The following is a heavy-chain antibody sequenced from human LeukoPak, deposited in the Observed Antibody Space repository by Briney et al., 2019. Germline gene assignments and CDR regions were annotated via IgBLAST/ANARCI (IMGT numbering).Heavy chain of an antibody. Sequence: GGSLRLSCAASGFTFSSYWMSWVLQAPGKGLEWVANIKQDGSEKYYVDSVKGRFTISRDNAKNSLYLQMNSLRAEDTAVYYCARDPYCSGGSCYSEYFQHWGQGTLVTVSS. CDR1: GFTFSSYW. CDR2: IKQDGSEK. CDR3: ARDPYCSGGSCYSEYFQH. D-gene: IGHD2-15*01. J-gene: IGHJ1*01. V-gene: IGHV3-7*01.